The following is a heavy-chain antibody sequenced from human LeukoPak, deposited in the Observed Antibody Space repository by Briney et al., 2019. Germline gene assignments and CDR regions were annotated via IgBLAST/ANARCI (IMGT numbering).Heavy chain of an antibody. V-gene: IGHV1-18*01. CDR2: ISAYNGNT. CDR3: ARDRQYSYGLFAFDY. CDR1: GYTFTSYG. Sequence: ASVKVSCKASGYTFTSYGISWVREAPGQGLEWMGWISAYNGNTNYAQKLQGRVTMTTDTSTSTAYMELRSLRSDDTAVYYCARDRQYSYGLFAFDYWGQGTLVTVSS. J-gene: IGHJ4*02. D-gene: IGHD5-18*01.